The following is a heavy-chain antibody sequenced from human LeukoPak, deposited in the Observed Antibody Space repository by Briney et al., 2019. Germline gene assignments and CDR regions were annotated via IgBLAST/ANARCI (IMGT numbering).Heavy chain of an antibody. J-gene: IGHJ4*02. CDR1: GDSVSSNSAA. D-gene: IGHD3-3*01. CDR2: TYYRAKWYN. V-gene: IGHV6-1*01. Sequence: SQTLSLTCAISGDSVSSNSAAWNWIRHSPSRGLEWLGRTYYRAKWYNDYAVSVKSRITSNPDTSKKQFSLQLNSVPPEDTAVYYCAASYYDFWSGYYTYWGQGSLVTVSS. CDR3: AASYYDFWSGYYTY.